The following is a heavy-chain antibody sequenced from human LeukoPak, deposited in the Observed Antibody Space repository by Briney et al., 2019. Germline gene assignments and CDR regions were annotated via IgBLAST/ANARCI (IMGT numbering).Heavy chain of an antibody. V-gene: IGHV4-31*03. CDR1: GGSISSGGYY. CDR3: ARDVSSGWFLDAFDI. CDR2: IYYSGST. Sequence: SETLSLTCTVSGGSISSGGYYWSWIRQHPGKGLEWIGYIYYSGSTYYNPSLKSRVTISVDTSENQFSLKLSSVTAADTAVYYCARDVSSGWFLDAFDIWGQGTMVTVSS. D-gene: IGHD6-19*01. J-gene: IGHJ3*02.